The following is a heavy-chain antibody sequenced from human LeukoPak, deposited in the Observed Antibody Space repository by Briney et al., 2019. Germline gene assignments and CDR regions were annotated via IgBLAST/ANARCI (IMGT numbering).Heavy chain of an antibody. CDR1: GGTFSSYA. CDR3: ARVGTYYYDSSGYYSENDAFDI. D-gene: IGHD3-22*01. J-gene: IGHJ3*02. CDR2: IIPIFGTA. V-gene: IGHV1-69*06. Sequence: GSSVKVSCKASGGTFSSYAISWVRQAPGQGLEWMGGIIPIFGTANYAQKFQGRVTITADKSTSTAYMELSSLRSEDTAVYYCARVGTYYYDSSGYYSENDAFDIWGQGTMVTVSS.